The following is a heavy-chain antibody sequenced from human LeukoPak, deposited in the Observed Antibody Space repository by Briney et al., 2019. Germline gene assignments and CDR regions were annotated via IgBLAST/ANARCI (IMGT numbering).Heavy chain of an antibody. V-gene: IGHV4-59*08. CDR2: IYYSGST. CDR3: ARRRGDFWSDYYAFDY. CDR1: GGSISNSY. J-gene: IGHJ4*02. Sequence: SETLSLTCTVSGGSISNSYWSWIRQPRAKGLEWIGNIYYSGSTNYNPSLTSRVTISLDTSKNQFSLILSSVTAADTAVYYCARRRGDFWSDYYAFDYWGQGTLVTISS. D-gene: IGHD3-3*01.